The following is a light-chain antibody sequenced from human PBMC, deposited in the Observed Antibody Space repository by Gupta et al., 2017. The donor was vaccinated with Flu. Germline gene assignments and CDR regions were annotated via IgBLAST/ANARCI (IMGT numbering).Light chain of an antibody. CDR2: DNN. CDR3: GTWDSSRRTGA. CDR1: SSNIGNYD. J-gene: IGLJ3*02. V-gene: IGLV1-51*01. Sequence: QSVLTQPPSVSAAPGQKVTISCSGSSSNIGNYDVSWYQQLPGTAPKLLIYDNNKRPSGIPDRFSGSKSGTSATLGITGLQTGDEADYYCGTWDSSRRTGAFGGGTKLIVL.